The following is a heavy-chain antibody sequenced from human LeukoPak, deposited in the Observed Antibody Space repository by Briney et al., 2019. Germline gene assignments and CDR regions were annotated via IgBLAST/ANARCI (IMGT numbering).Heavy chain of an antibody. D-gene: IGHD3-10*01. V-gene: IGHV3-23*01. Sequence: GETLRLSCAASGFTFSSYGMTWVRQAPGKGPEWVSGISGSGGNTWYGDSVKGRFTISRDNSKKTVDLQMHSLRAEDTAVYYCAKASVWTMVRVVSYFDEWGQGIQVTVSS. CDR3: AKASVWTMVRVVSYFDE. CDR2: ISGSGGNT. CDR1: GFTFSSYG. J-gene: IGHJ4*02.